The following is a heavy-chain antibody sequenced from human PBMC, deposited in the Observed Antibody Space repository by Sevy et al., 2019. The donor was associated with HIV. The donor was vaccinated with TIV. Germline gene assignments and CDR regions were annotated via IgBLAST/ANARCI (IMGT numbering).Heavy chain of an antibody. V-gene: IGHV4-38-2*02. CDR2: IYHSGST. Sequence: SETLSLTCTVSGYSISSGYYWGWIRQPPGEGLEWIGNIYHSGSTYYNPSLKSRVTISVDTSKNQFSLKLSSVTAADTAVYYCARDFMYFYDSSGYYYTFDYWSQGTLVTVSS. CDR3: ARDFMYFYDSSGYYYTFDY. J-gene: IGHJ4*02. D-gene: IGHD3-22*01. CDR1: GYSISSGYY.